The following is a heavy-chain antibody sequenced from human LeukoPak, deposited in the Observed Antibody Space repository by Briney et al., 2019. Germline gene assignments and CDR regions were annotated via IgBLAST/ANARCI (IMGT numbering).Heavy chain of an antibody. J-gene: IGHJ4*02. V-gene: IGHV3-74*01. Sequence: PGGSLRLSCAASGFTFSSYWMHWVRQAPGKGLVWVSRINSDGSSTSYADSVKGRFTISRDNAKNTLYLQMNSLRAEDTAVYYCAREGGGRQQLVLAPEGFFDYWGQGTLVTVSS. CDR1: GFTFSSYW. CDR2: INSDGSST. D-gene: IGHD6-13*01. CDR3: AREGGGRQQLVLAPEGFFDY.